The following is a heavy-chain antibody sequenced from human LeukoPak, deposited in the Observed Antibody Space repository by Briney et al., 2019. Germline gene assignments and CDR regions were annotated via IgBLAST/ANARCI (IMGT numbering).Heavy chain of an antibody. D-gene: IGHD4-23*01. CDR3: ARRPPTVVTLSRDALHI. J-gene: IGHJ3*02. V-gene: IGHV5-51*01. CDR2: IYPADSDT. Sequence: GESLKISCKGCGYTFNNFWIGWVRQMPGKGLEWMGIIYPADSDTTYSPSFRGQVTISADKSINTAYLQLSSLKASDTAMYYCARRPPTVVTLSRDALHIWGQGTMVTVSS. CDR1: GYTFNNFW.